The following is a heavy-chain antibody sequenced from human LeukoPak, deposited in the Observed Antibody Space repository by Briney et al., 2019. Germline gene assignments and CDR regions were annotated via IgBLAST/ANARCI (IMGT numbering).Heavy chain of an antibody. V-gene: IGHV3-33*01. J-gene: IGHJ4*02. Sequence: PGRSLRLSCAASGFTFSSYGMPWVRQAPGKGLEWVAVIWYDGSNKYYADSVKGRFTISRDNSKNTLYLQMNSLRAEDTAVYYCARDPYYYDSSGYYLDYWGQGTLVTVSS. CDR3: ARDPYYYDSSGYYLDY. CDR1: GFTFSSYG. CDR2: IWYDGSNK. D-gene: IGHD3-22*01.